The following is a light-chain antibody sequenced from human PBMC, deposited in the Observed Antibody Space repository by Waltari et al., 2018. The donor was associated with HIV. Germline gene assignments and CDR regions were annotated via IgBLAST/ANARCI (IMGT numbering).Light chain of an antibody. CDR3: QQFGSPPPST. CDR1: ESFNIRY. J-gene: IGKJ2*02. V-gene: IGKV3-20*01. Sequence: ENVLTQSPGTLALSPGESTTLSCRASESFNIRYFAWYQQKPGQAPRLLIYGASNRATGVPDRFSGSGSGTDFTLSISRVEPEDSAIYHCQQFGSPPPSTFGQGTKLEIK. CDR2: GAS.